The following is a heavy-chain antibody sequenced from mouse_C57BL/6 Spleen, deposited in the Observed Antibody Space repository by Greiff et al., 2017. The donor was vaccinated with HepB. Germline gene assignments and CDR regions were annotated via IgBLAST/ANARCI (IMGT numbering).Heavy chain of an antibody. V-gene: IGHV5-17*01. J-gene: IGHJ4*01. Sequence: EVNVVESGGGLVKPGASLKLSCAASGFTFSDYGMHWVRQAPEKGLEWVAYISSGSSTIYYADTVKGRFTITRDKAKNTLFLQMTSLRSEDSAMYYCARYYGSVRAMDYWGQGTSVTVSS. CDR1: GFTFSDYG. D-gene: IGHD1-1*01. CDR3: ARYYGSVRAMDY. CDR2: ISSGSSTI.